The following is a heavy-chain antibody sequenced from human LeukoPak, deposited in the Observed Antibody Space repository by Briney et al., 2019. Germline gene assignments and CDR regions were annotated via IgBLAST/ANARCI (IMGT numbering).Heavy chain of an antibody. V-gene: IGHV4-39*07. CDR1: GGSISSSSYY. J-gene: IGHJ4*02. CDR2: IYYSGST. CDR3: AREWGRYCSGGSCPLAY. D-gene: IGHD2-15*01. Sequence: SETLSLTCTVSGGSISSSSYYWGWIRQPPGKGLEWIGNIYYSGSTYYNPSLKSRVTISVDTSKNQFSLKLSSVTAADTAVYYCAREWGRYCSGGSCPLAYWGQGTLVTVSS.